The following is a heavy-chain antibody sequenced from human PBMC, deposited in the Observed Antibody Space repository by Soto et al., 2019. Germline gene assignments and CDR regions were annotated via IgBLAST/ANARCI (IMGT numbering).Heavy chain of an antibody. D-gene: IGHD2-21*01. Sequence: EVQLLESGGGLVQPGGSLRLSCAASGFTFSEYAMSWVRQAPGKGLEWVSSISSSGGTTSYTDPVKGRFTISRDNAKNTLFLQMNGLRAEDPAIYYCTKEPKKSISHDYWGLGTLVTVSP. CDR1: GFTFSEYA. CDR2: ISSSGGTT. V-gene: IGHV3-23*01. J-gene: IGHJ4*02. CDR3: TKEPKKSISHDY.